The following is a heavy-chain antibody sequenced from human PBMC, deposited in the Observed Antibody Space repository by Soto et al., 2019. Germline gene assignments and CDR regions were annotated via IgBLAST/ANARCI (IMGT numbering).Heavy chain of an antibody. CDR2: ISSSSSYI. CDR1: GFTFISYS. Sequence: GGSLRLSFAASGFTFISYSMNWVPQAPGKGLEWVSSISSSSSYIYYAVSVKGRFTISRDNAKNSLYLQMNSLRAEDTAVYYCARPRGTVTTSSYYYYGMDVWGQGT. CDR3: ARPRGTVTTSSYYYYGMDV. V-gene: IGHV3-21*01. D-gene: IGHD4-17*01. J-gene: IGHJ6*02.